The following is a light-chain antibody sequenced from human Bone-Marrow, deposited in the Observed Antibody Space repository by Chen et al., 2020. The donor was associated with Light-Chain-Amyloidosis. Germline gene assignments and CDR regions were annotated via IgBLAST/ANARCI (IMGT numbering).Light chain of an antibody. CDR3: QVYDISSDHAWV. CDR2: DDS. CDR1: NIAAKS. J-gene: IGLJ3*02. V-gene: IGLV3-21*02. Sequence: SYVLTQAPSVSVAPGQTARITCGGQNIAAKSVHWYQQRPGQAPVLVLYDDSDRPSGIPERFSGSNSGNTAALTISRVEAGDEADYYCQVYDISSDHAWVFGGGTRLSVL.